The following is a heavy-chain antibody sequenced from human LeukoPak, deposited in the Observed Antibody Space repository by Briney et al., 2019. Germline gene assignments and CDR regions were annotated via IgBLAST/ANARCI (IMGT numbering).Heavy chain of an antibody. D-gene: IGHD3-16*01. CDR1: GYSFTSYW. CDR2: IYPGDSDT. V-gene: IGHV5-51*01. CDR3: ARHTGGIDYYYYMDV. J-gene: IGHJ6*03. Sequence: GESLQISCKGSGYSFTSYWIGWVRQMPGKGLEWMGIIYPGDSDTRYSPSFQGQVTISADKSISTAYLQWSSLKASDTAMYYCARHTGGIDYYYYMDVWGKGTTVTVSS.